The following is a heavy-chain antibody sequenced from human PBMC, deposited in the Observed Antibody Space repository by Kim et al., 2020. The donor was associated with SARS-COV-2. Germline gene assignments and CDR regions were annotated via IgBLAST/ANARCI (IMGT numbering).Heavy chain of an antibody. CDR1: GFTFSSYG. Sequence: GGSLRLSCAASGFTFSSYGMHWVRQAPGKGLEWVAVISYDGSNKYYADSVKGRFTISRDNSKNTLYLQMNSLRAEDTAVYYCAKRTGGSYGFYYYYGMDVWGQGTTVTVSS. CDR2: ISYDGSNK. CDR3: AKRTGGSYGFYYYYGMDV. V-gene: IGHV3-30*18. D-gene: IGHD1-26*01. J-gene: IGHJ6*02.